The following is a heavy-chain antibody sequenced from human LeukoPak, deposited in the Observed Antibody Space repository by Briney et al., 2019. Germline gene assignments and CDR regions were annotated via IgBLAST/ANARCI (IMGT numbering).Heavy chain of an antibody. Sequence: GGSLRLSCAASGFTFSSYAMSWVRQAPGKGLEWVSVISGSGGRTYYADSVKGRFTISRDNSKNTLYLQMNSLRAEDTAVYYCAKDHDYYGLESYWGQGTLVTVSS. CDR1: GFTFSSYA. CDR2: ISGSGGRT. D-gene: IGHD3-10*01. CDR3: AKDHDYYGLESY. J-gene: IGHJ4*02. V-gene: IGHV3-23*01.